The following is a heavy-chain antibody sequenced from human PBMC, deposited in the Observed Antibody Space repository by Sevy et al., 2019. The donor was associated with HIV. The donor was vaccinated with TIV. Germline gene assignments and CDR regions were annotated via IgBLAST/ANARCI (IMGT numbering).Heavy chain of an antibody. CDR3: ARDRAAGGTWLDY. D-gene: IGHD6-13*01. CDR2: ISSSSSYI. CDR1: GFTFSSYS. Sequence: GGSLRLSCAASGFTFSSYSMNWVRQAPGKGLEWVSSISSSSSYIYYADSVKGRFTISRDNAKNSLYLQMNSLRAEDTAVYYCARDRAAGGTWLDYWGQGTLVTVSS. J-gene: IGHJ4*02. V-gene: IGHV3-21*01.